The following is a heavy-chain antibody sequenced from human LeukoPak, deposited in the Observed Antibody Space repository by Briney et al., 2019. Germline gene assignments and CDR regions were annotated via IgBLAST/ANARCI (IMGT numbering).Heavy chain of an antibody. Sequence: SVKVSCKASGGTFSSYAISWVRQAPGQGLEWMGGIIPIFGTANYAQKFQGRVTITADESTSTAYMELSSLRSEDTAVYYCARGRPRRDIVVVPAASNWFDPWGQGTLVTVSS. D-gene: IGHD2-2*01. CDR2: IIPIFGTA. V-gene: IGHV1-69*01. J-gene: IGHJ5*02. CDR1: GGTFSSYA. CDR3: ARGRPRRDIVVVPAASNWFDP.